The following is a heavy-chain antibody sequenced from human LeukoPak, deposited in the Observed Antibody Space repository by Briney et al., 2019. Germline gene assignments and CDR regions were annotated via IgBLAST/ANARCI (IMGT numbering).Heavy chain of an antibody. V-gene: IGHV3-7*01. Sequence: SGGSLRLSCAASGFTFRTSWMDWVRQAPGKGLEWVANIKEDGSETHYVDSAKGRFTISRDNARSSLYLQMDSLRVEDTAIYYCSRSLNYWGQGTLVTVSS. CDR2: IKEDGSET. CDR3: SRSLNY. CDR1: GFTFRTSW. J-gene: IGHJ4*02.